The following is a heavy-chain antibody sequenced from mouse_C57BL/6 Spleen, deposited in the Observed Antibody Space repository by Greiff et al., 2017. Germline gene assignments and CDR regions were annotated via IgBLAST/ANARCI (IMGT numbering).Heavy chain of an antibody. CDR2: IDPSDSYT. CDR1: GYTFTSYW. Sequence: VQLQQPGAELVKPGASVKLSCKASGYTFTSYWMQWVKQRPGQGLEWIGEIDPSDSYTNYNQKFKGKATLTVDTSSSTAYMQLSSLTSEDSAVYYCARGGDWGPGTLVTVCA. J-gene: IGHJ3*01. CDR3: ARGGD. V-gene: IGHV1-50*01.